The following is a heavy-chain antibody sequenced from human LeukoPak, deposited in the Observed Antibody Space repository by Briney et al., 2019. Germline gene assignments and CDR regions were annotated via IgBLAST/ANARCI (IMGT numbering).Heavy chain of an antibody. CDR3: AREAGLRYFDWLLRHYYYFDY. J-gene: IGHJ4*02. D-gene: IGHD3-9*01. CDR1: GFTFSSYW. V-gene: IGHV3-7*01. CDR2: IKQDGSEK. Sequence: GGSLRLSCAASGFTFSSYWMSWVRQAPGKGLEWVANIKQDGSEKYYVDSVKGRFTISRDNAKNSLYLQMNSLRAEDTAVYYCAREAGLRYFDWLLRHYYYFDYWGQGTLVTVSS.